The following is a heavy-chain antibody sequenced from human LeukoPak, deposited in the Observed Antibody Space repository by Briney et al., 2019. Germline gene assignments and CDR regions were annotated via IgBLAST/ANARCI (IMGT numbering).Heavy chain of an antibody. V-gene: IGHV3-21*01. CDR2: ISSSSSYI. CDR3: ARDSVTMVRGVICYFDY. J-gene: IGHJ4*02. Sequence: GGSLRLSCAASGFTFSSYSMNWVRQAPGKGLEWVSSISSSSSYIYYADSVKGRVTISRDNAKNSLYLQMNSLRAEDTAVYYCARDSVTMVRGVICYFDYWGQGTLVTVSS. D-gene: IGHD3-10*01. CDR1: GFTFSSYS.